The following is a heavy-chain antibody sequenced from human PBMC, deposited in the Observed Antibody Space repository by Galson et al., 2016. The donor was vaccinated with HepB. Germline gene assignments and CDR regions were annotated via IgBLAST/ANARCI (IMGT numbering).Heavy chain of an antibody. Sequence: SLRLSCAASGFTFSDFYMTWIRLAPGKGLEWVSYISSSGTHTPYADSVRGRFTISRDNAKNSLYLEMNSLRAEDTAVYFCARNPNAAATGTWGWGQGTLVTVSS. J-gene: IGHJ4*02. D-gene: IGHD6-13*01. CDR2: ISSSGTHT. CDR3: ARNPNAAATGTWG. V-gene: IGHV3-11*03. CDR1: GFTFSDFY.